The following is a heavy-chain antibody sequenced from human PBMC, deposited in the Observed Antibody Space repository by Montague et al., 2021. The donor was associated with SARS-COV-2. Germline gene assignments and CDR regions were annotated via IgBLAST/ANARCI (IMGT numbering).Heavy chain of an antibody. J-gene: IGHJ6*02. V-gene: IGHV4-39*01. D-gene: IGHD3-3*01. Sequence: SETLSLTCTVSGGSFSSSSYYWGWIRQPPGKGLEWIGSIYYSGGTYYNPSLKSRVTISVDTSKNQFFLKLSSVTAADTAVYYCARLDITILGFGYYYYGMDVWDQGTTVTVSS. CDR3: ARLDITILGFGYYYYGMDV. CDR1: GGSFSSSSYY. CDR2: IYYSGGT.